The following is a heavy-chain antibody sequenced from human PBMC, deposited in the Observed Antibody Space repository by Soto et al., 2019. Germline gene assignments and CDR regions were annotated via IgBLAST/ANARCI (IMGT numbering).Heavy chain of an antibody. Sequence: SETLSLTCTVSGGSISSYYWSWIRQPPGKGLEWIGYIYYSGSTNYNPPLKSRVTISVDTSKNQFSLKLRFVTAADSALYYCARHRKGEFSFGPRFDNWGQGTRVTVSS. D-gene: IGHD5-18*01. CDR1: GGSISSYY. CDR3: ARHRKGEFSFGPRFDN. J-gene: IGHJ4*02. CDR2: IYYSGST. V-gene: IGHV4-59*08.